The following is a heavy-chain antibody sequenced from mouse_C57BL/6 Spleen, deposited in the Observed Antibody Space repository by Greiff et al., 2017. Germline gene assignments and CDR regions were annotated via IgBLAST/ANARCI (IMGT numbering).Heavy chain of an antibody. D-gene: IGHD1-1*01. CDR1: GYAFSSSW. V-gene: IGHV1-82*01. Sequence: QVQLKESGPELVKPGASVKISCKASGYAFSSSWMNWVKQRPGKGLEWIGRIYPGDGDTNYNGKFKGKATLTADKSSSTAYMQLSSLTSEDSAVYFCARCYYGSSVYYAMDYWGQGTSVTVSS. CDR2: IYPGDGDT. J-gene: IGHJ4*01. CDR3: ARCYYGSSVYYAMDY.